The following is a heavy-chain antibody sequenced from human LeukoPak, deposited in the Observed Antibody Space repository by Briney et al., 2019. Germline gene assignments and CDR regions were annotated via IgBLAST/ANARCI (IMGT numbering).Heavy chain of an antibody. D-gene: IGHD5-24*01. J-gene: IGHJ6*03. Sequence: SETLSLTCTVSGGSVTSGSYYWGWIRQPPGNGLEWIGNMFYSGNTYYNPSLKSRVTMSVDTSKNQFSLTLSSVTAADTAAYYCARMATSGPVFYYYYYMDVWGKGATVTVS. CDR2: MFYSGNT. CDR1: GGSVTSGSYY. CDR3: ARMATSGPVFYYYYYMDV. V-gene: IGHV4-39*01.